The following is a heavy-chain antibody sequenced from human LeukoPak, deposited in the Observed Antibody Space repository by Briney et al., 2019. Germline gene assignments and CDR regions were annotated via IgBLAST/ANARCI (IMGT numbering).Heavy chain of an antibody. D-gene: IGHD6-13*01. V-gene: IGHV3-11*04. CDR3: ARNQGAAALFDY. CDR2: ISSRGTTI. CDR1: GFTFSNYW. J-gene: IGHJ4*02. Sequence: GGSLRLSCAASGFTFSNYWMSWIRQAPGKGLEWVSYISSRGTTIYYADSVKGRFTISRDNAKNSLYLQINSLRAEDTAVYYCARNQGAAALFDYWGQGTLVTVSS.